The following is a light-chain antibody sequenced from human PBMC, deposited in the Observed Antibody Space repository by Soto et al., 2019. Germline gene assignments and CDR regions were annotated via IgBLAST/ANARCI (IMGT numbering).Light chain of an antibody. CDR1: QSVRSTF. Sequence: VLPQSPATLSLSPGDRATLSCRASQSVRSTFLAWYQQKPGQAPRLLIYGASNRAAGIPERFSGSASGTEFTLTKSRLETDDSSLYYCQQYHDSTMNTFGQLTKLQIK. J-gene: IGKJ2*01. CDR2: GAS. V-gene: IGKV3-20*01. CDR3: QQYHDSTMNT.